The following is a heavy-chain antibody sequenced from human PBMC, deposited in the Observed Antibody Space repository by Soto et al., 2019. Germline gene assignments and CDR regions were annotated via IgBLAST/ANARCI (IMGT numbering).Heavy chain of an antibody. CDR2: ITGSADST. Sequence: GGSLRLSCEGSGFTFRGYAMSWVRQAPGKGLERVTAITGSADSTYHADSVKGRFTISRDNSKNTLYLQMNSLRAEDTAVYYCAKGSANASPYYFDFWGPGTLVTVSS. D-gene: IGHD3-16*01. CDR3: AKGSANASPYYFDF. CDR1: GFTFRGYA. J-gene: IGHJ4*02. V-gene: IGHV3-23*01.